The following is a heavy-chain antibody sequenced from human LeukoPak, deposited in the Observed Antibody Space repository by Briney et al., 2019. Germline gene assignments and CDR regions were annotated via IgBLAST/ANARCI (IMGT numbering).Heavy chain of an antibody. CDR3: ARDKVEMATIFDY. CDR2: IYYSGST. Sequence: PSETLSLTCTVSGGSISSYYWSWIRQPPGKGLEWIGYIYYSGSTNYNPSLKSRVTISVDTSKNQFSLKLSSVTAADTAVYYCARDKVEMATIFDYWGQGTLVTVSS. J-gene: IGHJ4*02. D-gene: IGHD5-24*01. V-gene: IGHV4-59*01. CDR1: GGSISSYY.